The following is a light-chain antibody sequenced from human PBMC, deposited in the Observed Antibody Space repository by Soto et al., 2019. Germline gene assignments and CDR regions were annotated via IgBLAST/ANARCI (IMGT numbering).Light chain of an antibody. CDR2: GAS. V-gene: IGKV3-15*01. CDR3: QQYDTWPPLT. Sequence: EIVMTQSPATLSVSPGERATLSCRASQNVGTKLAWYQQKPGQAPRLLIYGASTRATGIPARFSGSGSGTELTLTISSLQSEDFAVYYCQQYDTWPPLTFGGGTKVEIK. J-gene: IGKJ4*01. CDR1: QNVGTK.